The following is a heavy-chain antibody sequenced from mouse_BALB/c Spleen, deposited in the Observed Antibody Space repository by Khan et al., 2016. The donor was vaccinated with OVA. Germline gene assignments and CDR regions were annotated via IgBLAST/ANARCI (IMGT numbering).Heavy chain of an antibody. CDR3: ARDKDGNYFYAMDY. Sequence: QVQLQQPGAELVKPGAPVKLSCKASGYTFTSYWMNWVKQRPGRGLEWIGRIDPSDSETHYNQKFKDKATLTVDKSSSTAYIQLSSLTSEDSAVYYCARDKDGNYFYAMDYWGQGTSVTVSS. CDR2: IDPSDSET. D-gene: IGHD2-1*01. CDR1: GYTFTSYW. V-gene: IGHV1-69*02. J-gene: IGHJ4*01.